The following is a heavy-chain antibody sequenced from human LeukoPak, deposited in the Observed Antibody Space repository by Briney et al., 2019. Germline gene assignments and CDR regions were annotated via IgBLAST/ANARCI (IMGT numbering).Heavy chain of an antibody. V-gene: IGHV5-51*01. J-gene: IGHJ4*02. CDR2: IYPGDSDT. CDR1: GYSLTSYW. D-gene: IGHD3-10*01. CDR3: ARASMVRGVINPGDY. Sequence: GESLKISCKGSGYSLTSYWIGWVRQMPGKGLEWMGIIYPGDSDTRYSPSFQGQVTISADKSISTAYLQWSSLKASDTAMYYCARASMVRGVINPGDYWGQGTLVTVSS.